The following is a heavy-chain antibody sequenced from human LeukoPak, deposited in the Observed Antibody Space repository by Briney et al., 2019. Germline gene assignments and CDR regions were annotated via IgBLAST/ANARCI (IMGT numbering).Heavy chain of an antibody. CDR1: GFTFSSYA. CDR3: AKDLTDYYGSGSYSLFDY. CDR2: ISGSGGST. D-gene: IGHD3-10*01. Sequence: TGGSLRLSCAAPGFTFSSYAMSWVRQAPGKGLEWVSAISGSGGSTYYADSVKGRFTIPRDNSKNTLYLQMNSLRAEDTAVYYCAKDLTDYYGSGSYSLFDYWGQGTLVTVSS. V-gene: IGHV3-23*01. J-gene: IGHJ4*02.